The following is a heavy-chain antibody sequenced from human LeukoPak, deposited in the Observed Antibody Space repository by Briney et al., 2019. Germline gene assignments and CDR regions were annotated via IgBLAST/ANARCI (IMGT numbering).Heavy chain of an antibody. CDR3: ARIRGYYYYYRDV. V-gene: IGHV2-70*20. CDR1: RFSLSPSGMC. CDR2: LVWEDDK. J-gene: IGHJ6*03. Sequence: SGPSLANPTPTLTLTCTFSRFSLSPSGMCVGWVRQPPGKALACLAILVWEDDKYYRSSLKTRRTISKPTSNNQGVLTMTNMDPVDTATYCCARIRGYYYYYRDVWGKGATVTVSS.